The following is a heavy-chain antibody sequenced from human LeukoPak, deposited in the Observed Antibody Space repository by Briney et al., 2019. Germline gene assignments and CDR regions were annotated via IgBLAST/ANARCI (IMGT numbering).Heavy chain of an antibody. CDR2: TIPIFGTA. J-gene: IGHJ6*03. D-gene: IGHD6-6*01. V-gene: IGHV1-69*05. CDR1: GGTFSSYA. Sequence: ASVKVSCKASGGTFSSYAISWVRQAPGQGLEWMGGTIPIFGTANYAQKFQGRVTITTDESTSTAYMELSSLRSEDTAVYYCARDGAARHYYYYYMDVWGKGTTVTVSS. CDR3: ARDGAARHYYYYYMDV.